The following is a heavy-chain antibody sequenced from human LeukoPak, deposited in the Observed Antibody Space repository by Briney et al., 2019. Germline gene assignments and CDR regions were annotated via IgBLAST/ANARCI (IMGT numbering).Heavy chain of an antibody. J-gene: IGHJ5*02. CDR1: GGSISSSSYY. D-gene: IGHD2-15*01. CDR2: IYYRGST. V-gene: IGHV4-39*01. CDR3: ARHRIGVVVATSSCFDP. Sequence: PSETLSLTCTVSGGSISSSSYYWGWIRQPPGKGLGWIGSIYYRGSTYYNPSLKIRVTKSVDTSKKQFSLKLSSVTAADTAVYFCARHRIGVVVATSSCFDPWGQGTLVTVSS.